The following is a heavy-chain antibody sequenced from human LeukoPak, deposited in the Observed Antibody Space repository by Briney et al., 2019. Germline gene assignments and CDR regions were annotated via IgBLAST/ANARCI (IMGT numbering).Heavy chain of an antibody. J-gene: IGHJ4*02. Sequence: SGPTLVKPTQTLTLTCTFSGFSLSTSGMCVSWIRQPPGKALEWLARIDWDDDKYYSTSLKTRLTISKDTSKNQVVLTMTNMDPVDTATYYCARTPYYYGSGTTFYFDYWGQGTLVTVSS. CDR2: IDWDDDK. D-gene: IGHD3-10*01. CDR1: GFSLSTSGMC. V-gene: IGHV2-70*11. CDR3: ARTPYYYGSGTTFYFDY.